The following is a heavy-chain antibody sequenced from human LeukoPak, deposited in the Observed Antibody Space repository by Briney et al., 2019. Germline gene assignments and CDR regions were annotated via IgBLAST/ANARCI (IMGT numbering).Heavy chain of an antibody. CDR2: ISAYNGNT. D-gene: IGHD2-15*01. Sequence: ASVKVSCKASGYTFTSYGISWVRQAPGQGREWMGWISAYNGNTNYAQKLQGRVTMTTDTSTSTAYMELRSLRSDDTAVYYCARDRSQYCSGGSCYSGSVGWFDPWGQGTLVTVSS. J-gene: IGHJ5*02. CDR3: ARDRSQYCSGGSCYSGSVGWFDP. V-gene: IGHV1-18*04. CDR1: GYTFTSYG.